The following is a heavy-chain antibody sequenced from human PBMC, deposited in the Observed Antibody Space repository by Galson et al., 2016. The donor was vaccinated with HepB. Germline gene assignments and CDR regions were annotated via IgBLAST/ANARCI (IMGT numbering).Heavy chain of an antibody. CDR1: GFTFSSYS. D-gene: IGHD5-18*01. Sequence: SLRLSCAASGFTFSSYSMNWVRQAPGKGLEWVSSISSSSRYIYYADSVEGRFTISRDHAKNSLYLQMNSLRAEDTAVYYCASGYSYGYFYYWGQGTLVTVSS. V-gene: IGHV3-21*01. J-gene: IGHJ4*02. CDR3: ASGYSYGYFYY. CDR2: ISSSSRYI.